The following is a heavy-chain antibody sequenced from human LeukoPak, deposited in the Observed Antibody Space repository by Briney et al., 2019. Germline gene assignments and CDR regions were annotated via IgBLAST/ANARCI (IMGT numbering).Heavy chain of an antibody. CDR2: IYYSGSA. V-gene: IGHV4-30-4*01. J-gene: IGHJ4*02. CDR3: ASTVVRGVIISRRYFGY. Sequence: PSQTLSLTCTVSGGSISSGDYYWSWIHQPPGKGLEWIGYIYYSGSAYYTPSLKSRLTISVDTSKNQFSLKLRSVTAADTAVYYCASTVVRGVIISRRYFGYWGQGTLVTVSS. D-gene: IGHD3-10*01. CDR1: GGSISSGDYY.